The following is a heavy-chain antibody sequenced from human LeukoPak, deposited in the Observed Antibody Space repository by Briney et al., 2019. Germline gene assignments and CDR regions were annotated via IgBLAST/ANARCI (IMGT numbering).Heavy chain of an antibody. V-gene: IGHV3-21*01. CDR1: GFTFSSYS. D-gene: IGHD6-19*01. Sequence: GGSLRLSCAASGFTFSSYSMNWVRQAPGKGLEWVSSISSSSSYIYYADSVKGRFTIFRDNAKNSLYLQMNSLRAEDTAVYYCAREDSSGPNWFDPWGQGTLVTVSS. J-gene: IGHJ5*02. CDR3: AREDSSGPNWFDP. CDR2: ISSSSSYI.